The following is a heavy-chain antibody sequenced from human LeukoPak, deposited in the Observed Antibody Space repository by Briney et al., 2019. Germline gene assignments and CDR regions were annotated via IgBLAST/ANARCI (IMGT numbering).Heavy chain of an antibody. Sequence: PGGSLRLSCAASGFTFSSYGMHWVRQAPGKGLEWVAFIRYDGSNKYYADSVKGRFTISRDNSKNTLYLQMNSLRAEDTAVYYCAKGPRDDFTVTTYIDYWGQGTLVTVSS. CDR2: IRYDGSNK. CDR3: AKGPRDDFTVTTYIDY. J-gene: IGHJ4*02. CDR1: GFTFSSYG. D-gene: IGHD4-17*01. V-gene: IGHV3-30*02.